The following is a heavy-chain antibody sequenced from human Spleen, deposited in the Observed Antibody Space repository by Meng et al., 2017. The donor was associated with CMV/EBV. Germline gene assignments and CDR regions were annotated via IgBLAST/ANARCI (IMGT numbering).Heavy chain of an antibody. V-gene: IGHV4-31*03. D-gene: IGHD2-2*01. Sequence: SETLSLTCTVSGGSISSGGYYWSWIRQHPGKGLEWIGYIYYSGSTYYNPSLKSRVTISVDTSKNQFSLKLSSVTAADTAVYYCARGDDCSSTSCWGDYYYYYGMDVWGQGTTVTVS. CDR2: IYYSGST. CDR1: GGSISSGGYY. J-gene: IGHJ6*02. CDR3: ARGDDCSSTSCWGDYYYYYGMDV.